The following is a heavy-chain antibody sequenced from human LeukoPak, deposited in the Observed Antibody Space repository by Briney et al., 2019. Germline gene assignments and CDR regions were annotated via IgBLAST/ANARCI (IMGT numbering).Heavy chain of an antibody. Sequence: SETLSLTCAVYGGSFSGYYWCWIRQPPGKGLEWIGEINHSGSTNYNPSLKSRVTISVDTSKNQFSLKLSSVTAADTAVYYCARGGVSGDWGQGTLVTVSS. D-gene: IGHD6-13*01. CDR2: INHSGST. CDR3: ARGGVSGD. CDR1: GGSFSGYY. J-gene: IGHJ4*02. V-gene: IGHV4-34*01.